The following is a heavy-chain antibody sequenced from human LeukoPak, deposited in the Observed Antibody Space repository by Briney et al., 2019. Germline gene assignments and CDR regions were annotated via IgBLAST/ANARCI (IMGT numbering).Heavy chain of an antibody. V-gene: IGHV3-21*01. J-gene: IGHJ3*02. Sequence: GGSLRLSCAASGFTFSSYSMNWVRQAPGKGLEWVSSINSSSSYIYYADSVKGRFTISRDNAKNSLYLQMNSLRAEDTAVYYCARDIRHYDFWSGPDAFDIWGQGTMVTVSS. CDR2: INSSSSYI. D-gene: IGHD3-3*01. CDR3: ARDIRHYDFWSGPDAFDI. CDR1: GFTFSSYS.